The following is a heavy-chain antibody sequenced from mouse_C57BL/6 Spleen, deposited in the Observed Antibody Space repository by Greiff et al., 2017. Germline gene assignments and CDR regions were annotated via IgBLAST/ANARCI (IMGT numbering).Heavy chain of an antibody. CDR2: INPSNGGT. J-gene: IGHJ2*01. CDR1: GYTFTSYW. CDR3: ARGGNFAYGSEDY. Sequence: VQLQQPGTELVKPGASVKLSCKASGYTFTSYWMHWVKQRPGQGLEWIGNINPSNGGTNYNEKFKSKATLTVDKSSSTAYMQLSSLTSEDSAVYYCARGGNFAYGSEDYWGQGTTLTVSS. D-gene: IGHD1-1*01. V-gene: IGHV1-53*01.